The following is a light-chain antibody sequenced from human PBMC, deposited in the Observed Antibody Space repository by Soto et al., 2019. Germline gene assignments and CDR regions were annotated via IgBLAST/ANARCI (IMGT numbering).Light chain of an antibody. V-gene: IGLV2-14*01. CDR3: SSYGSSTSFV. CDR2: EVR. J-gene: IGLJ1*01. Sequence: QSVLTQPASLSVSTGQSITISRTGTSSDVGAYNYVSWYQHYQGKAPKVIIFEVRKRHSGVSNCFSCSKTSDTATMTISGLHAETEADYYCSSYGSSTSFVFGSWTKVTV. CDR1: SSDVGAYNY.